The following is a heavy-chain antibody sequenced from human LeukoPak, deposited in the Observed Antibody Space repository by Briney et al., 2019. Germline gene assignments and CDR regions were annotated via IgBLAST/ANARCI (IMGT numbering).Heavy chain of an antibody. J-gene: IGHJ4*02. CDR2: ISGSGGST. V-gene: IGHV3-23*01. CDR3: AKEGDYYGSGAIDY. CDR1: GFTYSSYA. Sequence: QPGGSLRLSCAASGFTYSSYAMSWVRQAPGKGLEWVSAISGSGGSTYYADSVKGRFTISRDNSKNTLYLQMNSLRAEDTAVYYCAKEGDYYGSGAIDYWGQGTLVTVSS. D-gene: IGHD3-10*01.